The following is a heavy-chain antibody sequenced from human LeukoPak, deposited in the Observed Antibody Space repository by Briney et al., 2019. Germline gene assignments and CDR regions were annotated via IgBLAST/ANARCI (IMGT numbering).Heavy chain of an antibody. Sequence: GGSLRLSCAASGFTFSSYWMNWVRQAPGKGLEWVANIKQDGSEKDYVDSVKGRFTLSRDNAKNSLYLQMKSLRAEDTAVYYCARDHLGGMDVWGQGTTVTVSS. CDR1: GFTFSSYW. D-gene: IGHD3-16*01. V-gene: IGHV3-7*05. CDR2: IKQDGSEK. CDR3: ARDHLGGMDV. J-gene: IGHJ6*02.